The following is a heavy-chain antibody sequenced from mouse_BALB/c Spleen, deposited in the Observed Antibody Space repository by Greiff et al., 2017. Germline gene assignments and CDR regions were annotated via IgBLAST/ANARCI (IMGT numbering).Heavy chain of an antibody. CDR2: INPYNDGT. CDR3: ARGETYGNYPSYAMDY. Sequence: VQLQQSGPELVKPGASVKMSCKASGYTFTSYVMHWVKQKPGQGLEWIGYINPYNDGTKYNEKFKGKATLTSDKSSSTAYMERSSLTSEDSAVYYCARGETYGNYPSYAMDYWGQGTSVTVSS. CDR1: GYTFTSYV. V-gene: IGHV1-14*01. D-gene: IGHD2-1*01. J-gene: IGHJ4*01.